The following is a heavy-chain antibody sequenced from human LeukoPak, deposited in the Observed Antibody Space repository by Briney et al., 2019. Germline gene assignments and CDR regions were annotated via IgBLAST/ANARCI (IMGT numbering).Heavy chain of an antibody. CDR1: GFTFSSYS. V-gene: IGHV3-21*01. D-gene: IGHD3-10*01. CDR2: ISSSSSYI. CDR3: ASSRGDITNYFDY. Sequence: GGSLRLSCAASGFTFSSYSMNWVRQAPGKGLEWVSSISSSSSYIYYADSVKGRFTIPRDNAKNSLYLQMNSLRAEDTAVYYCASSRGDITNYFDYWGQGTLVTVSS. J-gene: IGHJ4*02.